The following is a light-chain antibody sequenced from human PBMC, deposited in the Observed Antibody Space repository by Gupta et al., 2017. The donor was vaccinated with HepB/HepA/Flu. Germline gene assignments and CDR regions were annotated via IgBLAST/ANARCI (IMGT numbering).Light chain of an antibody. Sequence: QSALTQPASVSGSPGQSITISCSGTISDIGTYNYVSWYQQHPGKAPKLMIYDVTNRPSGVSNRFSGSKSGNTASLIISGLQAEDEAQYYCSSHTSSGTVVFGGGTKLTVL. CDR1: ISDIGTYNY. CDR2: DVT. V-gene: IGLV2-14*03. CDR3: SSHTSSGTVV. J-gene: IGLJ2*01.